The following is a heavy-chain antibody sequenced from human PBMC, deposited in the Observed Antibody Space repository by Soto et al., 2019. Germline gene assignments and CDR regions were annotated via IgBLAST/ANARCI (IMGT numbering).Heavy chain of an antibody. CDR3: ARDKDGDSSGYLGY. D-gene: IGHD3-22*01. CDR1: GFTFSSYA. CDR2: ISYDGSNK. J-gene: IGHJ4*02. V-gene: IGHV3-30-3*01. Sequence: ESGGGVVQPGRSLRLSCAASGFTFSSYAMHWVRQAPGKGLEWVAVISYDGSNKYYADSVKGRFTISRDNSKNTLYLQMNSLRAEDTAVYYCARDKDGDSSGYLGYWGQGTLVTVSS.